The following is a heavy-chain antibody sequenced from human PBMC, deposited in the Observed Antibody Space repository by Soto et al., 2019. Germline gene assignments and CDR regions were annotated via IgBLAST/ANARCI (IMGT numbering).Heavy chain of an antibody. Sequence: EVQLEQSGAEVKKPGESLTISCKGSGYSFAGYWITWVRQMPGKGLEWMGRIDPSDSQTYYSPSFRGHVTISDAKSITTVFLQWSSLRASDTAMYYCARQIYDSDSGPNFQYYFDSWGQGTLVTVSS. CDR1: GYSFAGYW. V-gene: IGHV5-10-1*03. CDR3: ARQIYDSDSGPNFQYYFDS. J-gene: IGHJ4*02. CDR2: IDPSDSQT. D-gene: IGHD3-22*01.